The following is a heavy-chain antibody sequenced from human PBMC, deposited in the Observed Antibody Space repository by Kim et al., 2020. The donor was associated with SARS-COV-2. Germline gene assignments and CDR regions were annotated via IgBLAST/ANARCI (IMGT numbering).Heavy chain of an antibody. CDR3: ARGPSGYSYGKADY. J-gene: IGHJ4*02. CDR1: GFTFSTYS. CDR2: ISSSSNYI. Sequence: GGSLRLSCAASGFTFSTYSMKWVRQAPGKGLEWVSSISSSSNYIYYADSVKGRFTISRDNAKNSLYLQMNSLRAEDTAVYYCARGPSGYSYGKADYWGQGTLVTVSP. V-gene: IGHV3-21*01. D-gene: IGHD5-18*01.